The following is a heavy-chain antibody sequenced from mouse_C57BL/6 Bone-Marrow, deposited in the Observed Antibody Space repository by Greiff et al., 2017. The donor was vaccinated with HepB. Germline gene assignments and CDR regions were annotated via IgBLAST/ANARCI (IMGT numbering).Heavy chain of an antibody. CDR1: GFTFSSYG. CDR3: ARQSRGISAWFAY. V-gene: IGHV5-6*01. J-gene: IGHJ3*01. Sequence: EVKVVESGGDLVKPGGSLKLSCAASGFTFSSYGMSWVRQTPDKRLEWVATISSGGSYTYYPDSVKGRFTISRDNAKNTLYLQMSSLKSEDTAMYYCARQSRGISAWFAYWGQGTLVTVSA. CDR2: ISSGGSYT.